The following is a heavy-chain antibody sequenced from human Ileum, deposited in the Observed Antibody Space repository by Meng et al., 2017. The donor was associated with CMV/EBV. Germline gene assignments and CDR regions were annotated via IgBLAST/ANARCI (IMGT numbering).Heavy chain of an antibody. V-gene: IGHV3-7*01. D-gene: IGHD2-15*01. CDR2: IKEDGRET. J-gene: IGHJ4*02. Sequence: GESLKISCAASGFTFSDYYMDWVRQAPGKGLEWVANIKEDGRETYYVDSVKGRFKISRDNGKNTFYLQMNSLRAEDTAVYFCARDVVGALHYWGQGALVTVSS. CDR3: ARDVVGALHY. CDR1: GFTFSDYY.